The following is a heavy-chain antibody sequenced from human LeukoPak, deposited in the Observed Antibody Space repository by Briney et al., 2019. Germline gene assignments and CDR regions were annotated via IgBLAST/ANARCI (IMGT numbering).Heavy chain of an antibody. CDR3: ARDRNYYDSSGYKHYGPYYYYYYMDV. V-gene: IGHV1-69*05. J-gene: IGHJ6*03. CDR1: GGTFSSYA. D-gene: IGHD3-22*01. Sequence: SSVKVSYKASGGTFSSYAISWVRQAPGQGLEWMGGIIPIFGTANYAQKFQGRVTITTDESTSTAYMELSSLRSEDTAVYYCARDRNYYDSSGYKHYGPYYYYYYMDVWGKGTTVTVSS. CDR2: IIPIFGTA.